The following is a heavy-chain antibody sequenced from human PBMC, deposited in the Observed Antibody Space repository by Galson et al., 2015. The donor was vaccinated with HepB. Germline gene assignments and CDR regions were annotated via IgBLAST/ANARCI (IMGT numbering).Heavy chain of an antibody. CDR1: GFTFSSYG. Sequence: LRLSCAASGFTFSSYGMHWVRQAPGKGLEWVAVISYDGSNKYYADSVKGRFTISRDNSKNTLYLQMNSLRAEDTAVYYCAKVRTDYDNDYWGQGTLVTVSS. D-gene: IGHD4-17*01. CDR3: AKVRTDYDNDY. CDR2: ISYDGSNK. J-gene: IGHJ4*02. V-gene: IGHV3-30*18.